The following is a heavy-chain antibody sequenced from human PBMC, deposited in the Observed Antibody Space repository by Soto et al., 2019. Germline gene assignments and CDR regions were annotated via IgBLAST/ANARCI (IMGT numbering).Heavy chain of an antibody. D-gene: IGHD3-16*01. V-gene: IGHV1-18*01. CDR3: VMVDNYVTPTPQDV. CDR1: GYIFVNYG. Sequence: QVQLVQSGDEVKKPGASVKVSCKASGYIFVNYGIAWVRQAPRQGLEWMGWISPYTGNTHSASKVQGRLTMTTDTSTTTAYMDQGSLTSDDTAVYYCVMVDNYVTPTPQDVWGQGTTVTVSS. J-gene: IGHJ6*02. CDR2: ISPYTGNT.